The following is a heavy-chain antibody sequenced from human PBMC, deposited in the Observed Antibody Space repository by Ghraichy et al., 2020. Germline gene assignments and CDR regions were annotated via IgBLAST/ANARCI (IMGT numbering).Heavy chain of an antibody. V-gene: IGHV4-61*01. Sequence: SETLSLTCTVSRGSVAGGSYFWSWIRQPPGKGLEWIGYIFTGGNSNYNPSLKSRVTISVDTSKNQFSLNLTSVTAADTAVYYCAGRGRRFDDWGQGTLVTVSS. CDR2: IFTGGNS. D-gene: IGHD3-10*01. CDR1: RGSVAGGSYF. J-gene: IGHJ4*02. CDR3: AGRGRRFDD.